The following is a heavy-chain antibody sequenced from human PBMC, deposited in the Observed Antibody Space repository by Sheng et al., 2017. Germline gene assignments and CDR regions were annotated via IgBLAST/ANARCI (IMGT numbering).Heavy chain of an antibody. J-gene: IGHJ4*02. CDR2: ISGSGGST. CDR3: AKESRGAARGNLWGKMVRGRFGY. V-gene: IGHV3-23*01. CDR1: GFTFSSYA. D-gene: IGHD3-10*01. Sequence: EVQLLESGGGLVQPGGSLRLSCAASGFTFSSYAMSWVRQAPGKGLEWVSAISGSGGSTYYADSVKGRFTISRDNSKNTLYLQMNSLRAEDTAVYYCAKESRGAARGNLWGKMVRGRFGYWGQGTLVTVSS.